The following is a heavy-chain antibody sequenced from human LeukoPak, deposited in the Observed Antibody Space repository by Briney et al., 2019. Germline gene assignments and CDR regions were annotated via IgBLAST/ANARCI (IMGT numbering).Heavy chain of an antibody. D-gene: IGHD2-21*02. V-gene: IGHV4-34*01. CDR1: GGSFSGYY. CDR2: INHSGST. Sequence: SETLSLTCAGYGGSFSGYYWSWIRQPPGKGLEWIGEINHSGSTNYNPSLKSRVTISVDTSKNQFSLKLSSVTAADTAVYYCARGGGDRPFDYWGQGTLVTVSS. J-gene: IGHJ4*02. CDR3: ARGGGDRPFDY.